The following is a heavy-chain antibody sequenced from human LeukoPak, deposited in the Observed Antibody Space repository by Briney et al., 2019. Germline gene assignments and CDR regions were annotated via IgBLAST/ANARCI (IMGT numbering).Heavy chain of an antibody. V-gene: IGHV1-69*02. Sequence: GSSVKVSCKASGGTFSSYTIRWVRQAPGQGREWMGRIIPILGIANYAQKLQGRVTITAAKSTSTAYMELSSLRSEDTAVYYCARAGLDGYNFDYWGQGTLVTVSS. J-gene: IGHJ4*02. CDR1: GGTFSSYT. CDR2: IIPILGIA. CDR3: ARAGLDGYNFDY. D-gene: IGHD5-24*01.